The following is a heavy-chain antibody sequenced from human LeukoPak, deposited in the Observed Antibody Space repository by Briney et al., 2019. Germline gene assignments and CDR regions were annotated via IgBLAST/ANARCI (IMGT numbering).Heavy chain of an antibody. J-gene: IGHJ4*02. CDR2: ISGSGGGT. CDR1: GFTFNSYA. CDR3: AKDLGRYRNNYFDY. V-gene: IGHV3-23*01. D-gene: IGHD1-26*01. Sequence: GGSLRLSCAASGFTFNSYAMSWVRQAPEEGLEWVATISGSGGGTYYADSVKGRFTISRDDSKNTLYLQMNSLRAEDTAVYYCAKDLGRYRNNYFDYWGQGTLVTVSS.